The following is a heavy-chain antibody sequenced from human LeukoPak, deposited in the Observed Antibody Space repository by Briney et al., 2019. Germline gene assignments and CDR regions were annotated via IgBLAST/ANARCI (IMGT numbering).Heavy chain of an antibody. V-gene: IGHV4-31*11. CDR2: IYNTGSA. Sequence: PSETLSLTCAVSGGSISSGTHYWNWIRQHPGQGLEWIGHIYNTGSAYYNPSLMSRVSISIDTSENQFSLRLNSVTAADTAVYYCARSVVTLNWFDPWGQGTLVTVSS. CDR3: ARSVVTLNWFDP. J-gene: IGHJ5*02. D-gene: IGHD3-22*01. CDR1: GGSISSGTHY.